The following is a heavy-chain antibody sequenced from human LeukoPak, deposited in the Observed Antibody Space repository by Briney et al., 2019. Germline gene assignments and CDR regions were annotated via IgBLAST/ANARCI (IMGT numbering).Heavy chain of an antibody. CDR3: AASVTTPGAYDI. D-gene: IGHD1/OR15-1a*01. J-gene: IGHJ3*02. Sequence: GGSLRLSCAASGFSLSNAWIIWVRQTPGKGLDWVGRIISRTDGVATHYPTPVKGRFTISRGDSQNTLYLQMDSLQTEDTAVYFCAASVTTPGAYDIWGQGTMVSVSS. CDR2: IISRTDGVAT. CDR1: GFSLSNAW. V-gene: IGHV3-15*07.